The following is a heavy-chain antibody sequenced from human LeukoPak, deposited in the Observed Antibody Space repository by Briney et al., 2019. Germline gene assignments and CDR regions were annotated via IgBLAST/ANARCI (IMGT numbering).Heavy chain of an antibody. CDR1: GPTFSSYW. D-gene: IGHD3-10*01. CDR3: AGNYGPYYFDY. Sequence: PGGSLRLSCAAPGPTFSSYWMHWVRQAPGKGLGWVAVIWYDGSNKYYADSVKGRFTISRDNSKNTLYLQMNSLRAEDTAVYYCAGNYGPYYFDYWGQGTLVTVSS. J-gene: IGHJ4*02. V-gene: IGHV3-33*08. CDR2: IWYDGSNK.